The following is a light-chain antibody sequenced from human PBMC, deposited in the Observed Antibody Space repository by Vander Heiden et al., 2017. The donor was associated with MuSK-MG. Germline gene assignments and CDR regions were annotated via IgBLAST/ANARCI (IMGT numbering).Light chain of an antibody. CDR2: AAS. V-gene: IGKV1-39*01. Sequence: DSQMTQSTSSLSASVGDRVTITCRASQSISSYLNWYQQKPGKAPKLLIYAASSLQSGVPSRFSGSGSGTDFTLTISSLQPEDFATYYCQQSYSTLLFTFGPGTKVDIK. CDR1: QSISSY. J-gene: IGKJ3*01. CDR3: QQSYSTLLFT.